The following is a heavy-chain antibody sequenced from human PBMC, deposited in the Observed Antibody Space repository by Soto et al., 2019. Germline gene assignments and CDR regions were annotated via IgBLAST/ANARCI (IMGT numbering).Heavy chain of an antibody. J-gene: IGHJ4*02. Sequence: ASVKVSCKASGYIFTSYYIHWVRQAPGQGLEWMGWINPFDGSRMFAQSFQGRVTMTRDTSTSTVYMEVSSLRSEDTAVYYCARGWGKFFGVNDFWGQGTLVTSPQ. D-gene: IGHD2-8*01. V-gene: IGHV1-46*01. CDR1: GYIFTSYY. CDR3: ARGWGKFFGVNDF. CDR2: INPFDGSR.